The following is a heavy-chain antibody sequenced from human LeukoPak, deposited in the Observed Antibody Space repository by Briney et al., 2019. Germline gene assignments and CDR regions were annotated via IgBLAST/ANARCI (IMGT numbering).Heavy chain of an antibody. V-gene: IGHV3-74*01. CDR3: ARDRLTNDAFDI. Sequence: PGGSLRLSCAASGFTFNSYWMHWVRQAPGKGLVWVSRINIDGSGTSDADFVKGRFTISRDNSKNTLYLQMNSLRAEDTAMYYCARDRLTNDAFDIWGQGTMVTVSS. CDR2: INIDGSGT. D-gene: IGHD2-8*01. CDR1: GFTFNSYW. J-gene: IGHJ3*02.